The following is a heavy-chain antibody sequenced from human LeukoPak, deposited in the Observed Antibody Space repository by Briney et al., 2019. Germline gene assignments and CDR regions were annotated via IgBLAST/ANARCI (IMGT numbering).Heavy chain of an antibody. D-gene: IGHD6-19*01. J-gene: IGHJ4*02. CDR1: GFTFNSYS. CDR3: ARDRGGWYYFDY. V-gene: IGHV3-21*01. Sequence: PGGSLRLSCAASGFTFNSYSMNWVRQAPGKGLEWVSSISSSSSYIYYADSVKGRFTISRDNAKNSLYLQMNSLRAGDTAVYYCARDRGGWYYFDYWGQGTLVTVSS. CDR2: ISSSSSYI.